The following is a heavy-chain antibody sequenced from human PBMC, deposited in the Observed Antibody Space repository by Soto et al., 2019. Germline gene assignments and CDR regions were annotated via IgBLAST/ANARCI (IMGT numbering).Heavy chain of an antibody. CDR2: IIPIFGTA. V-gene: IGHV1-69*06. D-gene: IGHD3-10*01. Sequence: QVQLVQSGAEVKKPGSSVKVSCKASGGTFSSYAISWVRQAPGQGLEWMGGIIPIFGTANYAQKFQGRVKITADKSTSTAYMELSSLRSEDTGVYYCARGGPMVRGVMNAFDIWGQGTMVTVSS. CDR1: GGTFSSYA. J-gene: IGHJ3*02. CDR3: ARGGPMVRGVMNAFDI.